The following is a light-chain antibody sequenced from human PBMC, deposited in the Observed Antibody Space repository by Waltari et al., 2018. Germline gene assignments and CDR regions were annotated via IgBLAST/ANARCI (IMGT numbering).Light chain of an antibody. V-gene: IGKV4-1*01. CDR3: QQYYSTPLT. CDR1: QSVLSSSNNKNY. Sequence: DIVMTQSPDSLAVSLGERATIDCKSSQSVLSSSNNKNYLAWYQQKPRQPPKLLISWASIRESGVPDRFSGSGSGTDFTLTISSLQAEDVAVYYCQQYYSTPLTFGGGTKVEIK. J-gene: IGKJ4*01. CDR2: WAS.